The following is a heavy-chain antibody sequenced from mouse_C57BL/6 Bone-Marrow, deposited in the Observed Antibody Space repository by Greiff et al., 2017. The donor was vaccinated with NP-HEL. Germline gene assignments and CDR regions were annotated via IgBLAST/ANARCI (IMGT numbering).Heavy chain of an antibody. V-gene: IGHV3-6*01. CDR1: GYSITSGYY. Sequence: DVQLVESGPGLVKPSQSLSLTCSVTGYSITSGYYWNWIRQFPGNKLEWMGYISYDGSNNYNPSLKNRISITRDTSKNQFFLKLNSVTTEDTATYYCARGQGGYFDYWGQGTTLTVSS. CDR3: ARGQGGYFDY. J-gene: IGHJ2*01. CDR2: ISYDGSN. D-gene: IGHD3-3*01.